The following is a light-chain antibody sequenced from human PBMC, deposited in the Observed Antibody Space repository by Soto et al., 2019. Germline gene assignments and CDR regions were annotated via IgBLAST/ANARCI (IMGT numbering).Light chain of an antibody. CDR2: GAS. CDR1: QTITSY. V-gene: IGKV1-39*01. CDR3: QQLYGYPLT. Sequence: DIQMTQSPSSLSASVGDRVTITCRASQTITSYLHWYQQKPGKAPDLLIYGASSLQTGVPSRFSGSGSGTDFTLTITSLQPEDFATYWCQQLYGYPLTFGGGSKVEIK. J-gene: IGKJ4*01.